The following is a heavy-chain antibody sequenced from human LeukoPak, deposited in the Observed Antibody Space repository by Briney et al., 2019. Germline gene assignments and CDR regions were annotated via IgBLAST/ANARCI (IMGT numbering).Heavy chain of an antibody. CDR2: VSSSSSTI. D-gene: IGHD3-9*01. Sequence: GGSLRLSCAASGFTFSSYSMNWVRQAPGKGLEWVSYVSSSSSTIYYADSVKGRFTISRDNAKNSLYLQMNSLRAEDTAVYYCAKDARAHYDILTGYFMDVWGKGTTVTISS. CDR1: GFTFSSYS. V-gene: IGHV3-48*01. CDR3: AKDARAHYDILTGYFMDV. J-gene: IGHJ6*03.